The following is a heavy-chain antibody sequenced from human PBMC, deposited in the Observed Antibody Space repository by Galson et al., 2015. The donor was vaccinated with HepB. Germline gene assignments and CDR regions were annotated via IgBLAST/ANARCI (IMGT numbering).Heavy chain of an antibody. CDR2: INPNSGGT. CDR3: ARSVDYYDSGGAFDI. CDR1: GYTFTGYY. J-gene: IGHJ3*02. V-gene: IGHV1-2*02. D-gene: IGHD3-22*01. Sequence: SVKVSCKASGYTFTGYYMHWVRQAPGQGLEWMGWINPNSGGTNYAQKFQGRVTMTRDTSISTAYMELSRLRSDDTAVYYCARSVDYYDSGGAFDIWGQGTMVTVSS.